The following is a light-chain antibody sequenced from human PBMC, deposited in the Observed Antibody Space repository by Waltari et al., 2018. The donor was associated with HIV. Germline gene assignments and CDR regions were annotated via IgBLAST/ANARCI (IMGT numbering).Light chain of an antibody. V-gene: IGKV1-5*03. J-gene: IGKJ5*01. CDR2: KAS. Sequence: DIQMTQSPSTLSVSVGDSVTITCRASQSICSSLAWYQKKSGKAPKFLIDKASSLESGVPSRFSGSGSGTEFTLTISSLQPDDFATYYCQQYFGQGTRLEIK. CDR3: QQY. CDR1: QSICSS.